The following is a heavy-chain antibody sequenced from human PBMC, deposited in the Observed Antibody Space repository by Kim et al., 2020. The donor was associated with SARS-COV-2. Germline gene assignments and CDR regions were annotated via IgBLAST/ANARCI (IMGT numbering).Heavy chain of an antibody. CDR2: IGQDGSEK. CDR3: ARDKIVGPTFFDY. CDR1: GLMFNNHW. D-gene: IGHD1-26*01. J-gene: IGHJ4*02. V-gene: IGHV3-7*01. Sequence: GGSLRLSCEASGLMFNNHWMSWVRQAAGKGPEWVANIGQDGSEKNYLDSVKGRFTISRDNGKNSLYLQMNSLRAEDTAVYYCARDKIVGPTFFDYWGQG.